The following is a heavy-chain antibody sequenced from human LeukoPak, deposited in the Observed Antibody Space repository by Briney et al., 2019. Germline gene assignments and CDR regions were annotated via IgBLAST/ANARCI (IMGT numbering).Heavy chain of an antibody. D-gene: IGHD6-13*01. Sequence: KVSCKASGYTFTSYWIGWVRQMPGKGLEWMGIIYPGDSDTRYSPSFQGQVTISAVKSISTAYLQWSSLKASDTAMYYCARQPVRGIAAAGDFDYWGQGTLVTVSS. CDR3: ARQPVRGIAAAGDFDY. V-gene: IGHV5-51*01. CDR2: IYPGDSDT. J-gene: IGHJ4*02. CDR1: GYTFTSYW.